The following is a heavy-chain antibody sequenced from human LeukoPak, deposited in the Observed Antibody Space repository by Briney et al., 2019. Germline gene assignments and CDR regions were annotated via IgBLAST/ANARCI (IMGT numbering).Heavy chain of an antibody. V-gene: IGHV4-59*01. CDR3: ARVHMVRGVDSSFPD. CDR2: IYYSGGT. D-gene: IGHD3-10*01. J-gene: IGHJ4*02. Sequence: PSETLSLTCTVSGGSISSYYWSWIRQPPGKGLEWIGYIYYSGGTNYNPSLKSRVTISVDTSKNQFSLKLSSVTAADTAVYYCARVHMVRGVDSSFPDWGQGTLVTVSS. CDR1: GGSISSYY.